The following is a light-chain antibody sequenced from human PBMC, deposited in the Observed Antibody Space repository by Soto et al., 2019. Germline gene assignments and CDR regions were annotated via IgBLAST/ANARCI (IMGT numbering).Light chain of an antibody. Sequence: DIALTQSPGTLSLSPGERATLSCRASQSVSSNYLGWYQQKTGQAPRLLTYAASSRATGIPDRFSGSGSGTDFTLTVSRLEPEDFAVYYCQQYGSSPRTFGQGTKV. V-gene: IGKV3-20*01. CDR1: QSVSSNY. J-gene: IGKJ1*01. CDR2: AAS. CDR3: QQYGSSPRT.